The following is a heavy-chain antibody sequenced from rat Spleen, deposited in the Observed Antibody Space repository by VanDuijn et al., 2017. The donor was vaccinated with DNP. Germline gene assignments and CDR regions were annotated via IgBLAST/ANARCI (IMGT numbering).Heavy chain of an antibody. J-gene: IGHJ3*01. V-gene: IGHV5-7*01. CDR2: ISYDGSST. CDR3: ARHRTTGITWFAY. Sequence: EVQLVESGGGLVQPGRSLKLSCAASGFTFSDYNMAWVRQAPKKGLEWVATISYDGSSTYYRDSVKGRFTISRDNAKSTLYLQMDSLRSEDTATYYCARHRTTGITWFAYWVQGTLVTVSS. D-gene: IGHD1-9*01. CDR1: GFTFSDYN.